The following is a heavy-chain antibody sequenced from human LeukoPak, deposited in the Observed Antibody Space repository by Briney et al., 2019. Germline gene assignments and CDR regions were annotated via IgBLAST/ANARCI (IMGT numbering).Heavy chain of an antibody. CDR2: INHSGST. J-gene: IGHJ4*02. CDR3: ARGPSVDTAMLREFLFDY. V-gene: IGHV4-34*01. D-gene: IGHD5-18*01. Sequence: SETLSLTCAVYGGPFSGYYWSWIRQPPGKGLEWIGEINHSGSTNYNPSLKSRVTISVDTSKNQFSLKLSSVTAADTAVYYCARGPSVDTAMLREFLFDYWGQGTLVTVSS. CDR1: GGPFSGYY.